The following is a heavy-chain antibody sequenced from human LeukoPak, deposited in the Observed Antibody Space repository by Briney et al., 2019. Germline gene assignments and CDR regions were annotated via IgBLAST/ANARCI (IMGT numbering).Heavy chain of an antibody. CDR2: ISVSGNT. V-gene: IGHV3-23*01. D-gene: IGHD2-21*01. J-gene: IGHJ4*02. Sequence: PGGSLRLSCAASGFTLSSYAMSWVRQGPGKGLEWVSAISVSGNTYHADSVRGRFTISRDNSKNTLYLQMNSLRVEDAAVYYCARAPVTSCRGAYCYPFDYWGQGTLVTVSS. CDR3: ARAPVTSCRGAYCYPFDY. CDR1: GFTLSSYA.